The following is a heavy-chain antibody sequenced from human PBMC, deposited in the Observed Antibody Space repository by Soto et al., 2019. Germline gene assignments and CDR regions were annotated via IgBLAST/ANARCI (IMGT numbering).Heavy chain of an antibody. CDR3: ARGRAPTIFGVVIPFFDY. J-gene: IGHJ4*02. D-gene: IGHD3-3*01. Sequence: PVGSLRLSCAASGFTFSSYWMSWVRQAPGKGLEWVANIKQDGSEKYYVDSVKGRFTISRDNAKNSLYLQMNSLRAEDTAVYYCARGRAPTIFGVVIPFFDYWGQGTLVTVSS. V-gene: IGHV3-7*03. CDR2: IKQDGSEK. CDR1: GFTFSSYW.